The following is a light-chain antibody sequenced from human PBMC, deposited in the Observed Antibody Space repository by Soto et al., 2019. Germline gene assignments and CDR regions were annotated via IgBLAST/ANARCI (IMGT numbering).Light chain of an antibody. CDR3: QQYGTSSLT. V-gene: IGKV3-20*01. Sequence: EIVLTQSPGTLSLSPGERATLSCRASQSVNSNSLAWYQQKPGQAPRLLIYVASSRVGGIPAKYSGSGSGTDFTLTISRLEPEDFAVYYCQQYGTSSLTFGQGTKVEIK. CDR2: VAS. CDR1: QSVNSNS. J-gene: IGKJ1*01.